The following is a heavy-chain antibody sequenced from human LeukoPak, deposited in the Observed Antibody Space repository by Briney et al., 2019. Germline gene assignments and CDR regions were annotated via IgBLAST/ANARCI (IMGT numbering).Heavy chain of an antibody. D-gene: IGHD1-26*01. J-gene: IGHJ4*02. CDR1: GGTFNSYA. CDR3: ASHSGSYYAIDY. V-gene: IGHV1-69*05. Sequence: SVKVSCKASGGTFNSYAISWARQAPGQGLEWMGGIIPIFGTANYAPKFQGRVTITTDESTSTAYMELSSLRSEDTAVYYCASHSGSYYAIDYWGQGTLVTVSS. CDR2: IIPIFGTA.